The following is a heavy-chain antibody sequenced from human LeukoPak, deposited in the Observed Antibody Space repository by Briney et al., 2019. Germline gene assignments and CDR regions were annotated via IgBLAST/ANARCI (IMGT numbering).Heavy chain of an antibody. CDR3: ARGRYEFSAGMDA. J-gene: IGHJ6*02. Sequence: PGGSLAGSSHTSRFTVRTNYMTRVHQPPKKCLQYASVIYSGGSTNYADSVRGRFSISRDNSKNTLYLQMNSLSAEDTAVYYCARGRYEFSAGMDAWGQGTTVTVSS. D-gene: IGHD5-12*01. CDR2: IYSGGST. V-gene: IGHV3-53*01. CDR1: RFTVRTNY.